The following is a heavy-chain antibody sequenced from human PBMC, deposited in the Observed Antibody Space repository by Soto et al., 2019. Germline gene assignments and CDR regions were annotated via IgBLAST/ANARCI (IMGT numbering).Heavy chain of an antibody. CDR2: ISTSNGNT. V-gene: IGHV1-18*01. CDR3: ARDRDYYDCGGY. Sequence: QVQLVQSGADVKKPGASVVVSCKTSGYTFSNHGVSWVRQAPGQGLEWMGWISTSNGNTNYAQKLQVRVTMTTDKSTSTAYMELRSLRSDDTAVYFCARDRDYYDCGGYWGQGTLVTVSS. J-gene: IGHJ4*02. D-gene: IGHD3-22*01. CDR1: GYTFSNHG.